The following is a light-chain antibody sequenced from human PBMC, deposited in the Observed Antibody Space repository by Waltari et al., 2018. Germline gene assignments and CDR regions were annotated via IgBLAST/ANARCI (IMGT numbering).Light chain of an antibody. CDR2: WAS. Sequence: DIVMTQSPDSLAVSLGERATINCKSSPSVLYSSNNKNYLAWYQQKPGQPPKLLIYWASTRESGVPDRFSGSGSGTDFTLTISSLQAEDVAVYYCQQYYSTPLTFGGGTMVEIK. J-gene: IGKJ4*01. CDR1: PSVLYSSNNKNY. CDR3: QQYYSTPLT. V-gene: IGKV4-1*01.